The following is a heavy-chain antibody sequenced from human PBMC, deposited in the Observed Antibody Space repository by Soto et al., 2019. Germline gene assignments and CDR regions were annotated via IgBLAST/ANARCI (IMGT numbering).Heavy chain of an antibody. CDR1: GFTFSSYS. V-gene: IGHV3-21*01. CDR2: ISSSSSYI. Sequence: PGGSLRLSCAASGFTFSSYSMNWVRQAPGKGLEWVSSISSSSSYIYYADSVKGRFTISRDNAKNSLYLQTNSLRAEDTAVYYCARVVPNYYMDVWGKVATVTVSS. J-gene: IGHJ6*03. CDR3: ARVVPNYYMDV.